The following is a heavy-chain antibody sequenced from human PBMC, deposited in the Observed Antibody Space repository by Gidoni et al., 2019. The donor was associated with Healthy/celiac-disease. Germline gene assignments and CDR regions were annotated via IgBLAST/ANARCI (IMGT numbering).Heavy chain of an antibody. CDR1: GYNFTSYG. V-gene: IGHV1-18*01. Sequence: QVQLVQYGAEVKKPGASVKVSCKASGYNFTSYGISWVRQAPGQGLEWMGWISAYNGNTNYAQKLMGRVTMTTDTSTSTAYMELRSLRSDDTAVYYCARDQSPGTTIVWWFDPWGQGTLVTVSS. CDR2: ISAYNGNT. D-gene: IGHD1-7*01. J-gene: IGHJ5*02. CDR3: ARDQSPGTTIVWWFDP.